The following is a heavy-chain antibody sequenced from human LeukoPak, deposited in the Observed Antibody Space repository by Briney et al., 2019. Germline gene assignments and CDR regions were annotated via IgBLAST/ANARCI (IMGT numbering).Heavy chain of an antibody. J-gene: IGHJ4*02. CDR1: GGSVSSGSYY. CDR2: IYYSGSTT. V-gene: IGHV4-61*01. D-gene: IGHD3-22*01. Sequence: PSETLSLTCTVSGGSVSSGSYYWSWIRQPPGKGLEWIGFIYYSGSTTNYNPSLKSRVTISVDTSKYQFSLKLSSVTAADTAVYYCARDQGIVGAFDYWGQGTLVTVSS. CDR3: ARDQGIVGAFDY.